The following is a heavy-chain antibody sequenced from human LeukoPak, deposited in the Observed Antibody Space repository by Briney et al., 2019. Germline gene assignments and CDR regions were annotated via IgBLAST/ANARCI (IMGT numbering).Heavy chain of an antibody. CDR2: ISSSGSTI. CDR1: GFSFSDYY. CDR3: ARDKDIAAAGISPPDY. D-gene: IGHD6-13*01. J-gene: IGHJ4*02. V-gene: IGHV3-11*01. Sequence: PGGCLRLSRAASGFSFSDYYISCIRQARGEGRGWVSYISSSGSTIYHADSVKGRFTISRDNGKNSLYLQMNSLRAEDTAVYYCARDKDIAAAGISPPDYWGQGTLVTVSS.